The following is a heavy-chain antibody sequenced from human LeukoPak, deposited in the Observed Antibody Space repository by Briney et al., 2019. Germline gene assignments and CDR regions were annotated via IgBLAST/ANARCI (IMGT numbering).Heavy chain of an antibody. CDR2: INPNSGGT. CDR3: ARDFRTIFGVVIPEGYYMDV. D-gene: IGHD3-3*01. J-gene: IGHJ6*03. V-gene: IGHV1-2*02. CDR1: GYTLTGYY. Sequence: ASVKVSCKASGYTLTGYYMHGVRQAPGQGLEGMGWINPNSGGTNYAQKFQGRVTMTRDTSISTAYMELSRLRSDDTAVYYCARDFRTIFGVVIPEGYYMDVWGKGTTVTVSS.